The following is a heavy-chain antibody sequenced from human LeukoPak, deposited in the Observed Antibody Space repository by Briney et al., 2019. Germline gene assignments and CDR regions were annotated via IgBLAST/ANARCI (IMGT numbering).Heavy chain of an antibody. CDR1: GYTFTDYY. D-gene: IGHD3-3*01. V-gene: IGHV1-2*02. J-gene: IGHJ4*02. CDR2: INPNSGDT. CDR3: ASISEVWSGYYTVHFDY. Sequence: APVKVSRKASGYTFTDYYMHWVRQAPGQGLEWMGRINPNSGDTNYAQKFQGRVTMTRDTSISTAYMELSRLRFDDTAVYYCASISEVWSGYYTVHFDYWGQGTLVTVSS.